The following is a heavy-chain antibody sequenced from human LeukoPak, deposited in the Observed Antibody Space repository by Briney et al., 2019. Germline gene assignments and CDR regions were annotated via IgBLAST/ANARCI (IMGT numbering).Heavy chain of an antibody. D-gene: IGHD2-2*01. CDR3: AKADGYGPAGMFYFQH. Sequence: GRSLRLSCAAYGFTFANYTIHWVRQPARKCLEWDSLIIWDGGSTYYADSVKGRFTISRDNSKNSLYLQMNSLRTEDTALYYCAKADGYGPAGMFYFQHWGQGTLVTVSS. J-gene: IGHJ1*01. CDR1: GFTFANYT. CDR2: IIWDGGST. V-gene: IGHV3-43*01.